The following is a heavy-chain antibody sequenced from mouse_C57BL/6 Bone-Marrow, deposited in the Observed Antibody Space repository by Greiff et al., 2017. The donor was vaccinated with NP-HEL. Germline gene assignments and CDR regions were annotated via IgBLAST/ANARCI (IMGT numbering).Heavy chain of an antibody. V-gene: IGHV5-12*01. J-gene: IGHJ1*03. CDR1: GFTFSDYY. CDR3: ARPYGSRTYWYIEV. D-gene: IGHD1-1*01. CDR2: ISNGGGCT. Sequence: EVQRVESGGGLVQPGGSLKLSCAASGFTFSDYYMYWVRQTPEKRLEWVAYISNGGGCTYYPDTVKGRFTISRDNAKNTLYLQMSRLKSEDTAMYYCARPYGSRTYWYIEVWGTVTTVTVSS.